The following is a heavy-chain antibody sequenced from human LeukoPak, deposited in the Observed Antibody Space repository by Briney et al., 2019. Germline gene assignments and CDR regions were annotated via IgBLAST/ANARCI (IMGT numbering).Heavy chain of an antibody. Sequence: PGGSLRLSCAASGFPFSSYWMSWVRQAPGKGLEWVANIKPDGSEKSYVDSVKGRFTISRDTAQPSLYLQMTSLRAEDTAVYYCARGQMAGYWGQGTLVTVSS. CDR1: GFPFSSYW. V-gene: IGHV3-7*05. CDR3: ARGQMAGY. CDR2: IKPDGSEK. J-gene: IGHJ4*02. D-gene: IGHD5-24*01.